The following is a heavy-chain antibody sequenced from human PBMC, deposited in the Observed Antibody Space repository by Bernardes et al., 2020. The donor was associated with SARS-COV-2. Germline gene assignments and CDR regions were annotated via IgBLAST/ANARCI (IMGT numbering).Heavy chain of an antibody. D-gene: IGHD7-27*01. J-gene: IGHJ4*02. V-gene: IGHV4-4*07. CDR1: VGSISSSY. CDR2: TFTNERN. Sequence: SETLSLTCIVSVGSISSSYWSWLRQPAGKGLEWIGRTFTNERNNYNPSFKSRVTMSVDTSKNQFSLKLRSVTAADTAVYYCASSNWGFDDWGPGIQVTVSS. CDR3: ASSNWGFDD.